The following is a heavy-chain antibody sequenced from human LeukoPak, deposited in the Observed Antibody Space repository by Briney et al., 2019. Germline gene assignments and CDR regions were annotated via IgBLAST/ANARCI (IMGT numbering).Heavy chain of an antibody. Sequence: TAGGSLTLSCAASGFTFTDAWMSWVRQAPGKGLDWVGRIKSKADGGTTDYAAHVKGRVTISRDDSKKTLYLQMNSLKTEDTAVYYCTTESRRGVYFDDWGQGTLVTVSS. J-gene: IGHJ4*02. CDR2: IKSKADGGTT. CDR3: TTESRRGVYFDD. V-gene: IGHV3-15*01. D-gene: IGHD3-10*01. CDR1: GFTFTDAW.